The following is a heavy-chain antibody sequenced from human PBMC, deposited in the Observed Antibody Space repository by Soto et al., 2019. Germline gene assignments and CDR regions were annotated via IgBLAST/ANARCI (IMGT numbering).Heavy chain of an antibody. Sequence: GGSLRLSCAASGFIFENFGMSWVRQAPGKGLEWISSISGSGFKKYYADSVKGRFTISRDNSKSTVYLELNNLSAEDTAVYHCAKNQGVELVPLATVDWFDPWGQGSVITVSS. CDR3: AKNQGVELVPLATVDWFDP. CDR1: GFIFENFG. V-gene: IGHV3-23*01. D-gene: IGHD1-26*01. J-gene: IGHJ5*02. CDR2: ISGSGFKK.